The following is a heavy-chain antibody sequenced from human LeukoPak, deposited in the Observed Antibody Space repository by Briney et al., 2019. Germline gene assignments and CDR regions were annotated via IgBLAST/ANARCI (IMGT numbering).Heavy chain of an antibody. Sequence: EASVKVSCKASGYTFTSYDINWARQATGQGLEWMGWMNPNSGNTGYAQKFQGRVTMTRNTSISTAYMELSSLRSEDTAVYYCARVQILYSSGWYYYYYGMDVWGQGTTVTVSS. D-gene: IGHD6-19*01. CDR2: MNPNSGNT. CDR1: GYTFTSYD. V-gene: IGHV1-8*01. J-gene: IGHJ6*02. CDR3: ARVQILYSSGWYYYYYGMDV.